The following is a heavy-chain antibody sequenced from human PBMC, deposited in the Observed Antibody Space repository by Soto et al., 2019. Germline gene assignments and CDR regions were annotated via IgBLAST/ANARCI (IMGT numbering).Heavy chain of an antibody. CDR1: GGSISSYY. Sequence: SETLSLTCTVSGGSISSYYWSWIRQPPGKGLEWIGYIYYSGSTNYNPSLKSRVTISVDTSKNQFSLKLSSVTAADTAVYYCAAGIAAARVDYWGQGTLVTVSS. J-gene: IGHJ4*02. CDR3: AAGIAAARVDY. CDR2: IYYSGST. V-gene: IGHV4-59*01. D-gene: IGHD6-13*01.